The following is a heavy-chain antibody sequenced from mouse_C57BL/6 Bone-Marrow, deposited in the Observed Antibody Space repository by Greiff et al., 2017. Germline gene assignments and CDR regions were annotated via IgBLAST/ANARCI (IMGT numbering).Heavy chain of an antibody. CDR2: IGSGGST. Sequence: QVQLQQSGPGLVQPSQSLSITCTVSGFSLTSYGVHWVRQSPGKGLEWLGVIGSGGSTDYNAAFISRLSISKDNSKSHVFFKMNSLQSDDTAIYYCASYYDAMDYWGQGTSVTVSS. CDR3: ASYYDAMDY. J-gene: IGHJ4*01. V-gene: IGHV2-2*01. CDR1: GFSLTSYG.